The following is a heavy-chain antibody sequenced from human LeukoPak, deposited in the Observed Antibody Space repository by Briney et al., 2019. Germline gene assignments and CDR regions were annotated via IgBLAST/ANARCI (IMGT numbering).Heavy chain of an antibody. D-gene: IGHD2-21*01. CDR3: ARARSSTFSYSDY. V-gene: IGHV3-33*01. Sequence: PGGSLRLSCAGFTFSSYAMSWVRQAPGKGLEWLAVIWSDGSNKYYADSAKGRFTISRDNSKNTLYLEMNSLRAEDTAVYFCARARSSTFSYSDYWGQGTLVTVSS. CDR2: IWSDGSNK. J-gene: IGHJ4*02. CDR1: GFTFSSYA.